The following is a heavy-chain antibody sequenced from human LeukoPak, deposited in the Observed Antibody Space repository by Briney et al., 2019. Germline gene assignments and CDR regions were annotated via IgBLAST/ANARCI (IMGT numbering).Heavy chain of an antibody. Sequence: PSETLSLTCTVSGGSISSGGYYWSWIRQHPGKGLEWIGYIYYSGSTYYNPSLKSRVTISVDTSKNQFSLKLSSVTAADTAVYYCASRPMYYYDSSGYPALFAFDIWGQGTMVTVSS. CDR2: IYYSGST. CDR1: GGSISSGGYY. CDR3: ASRPMYYYDSSGYPALFAFDI. V-gene: IGHV4-31*03. D-gene: IGHD3-22*01. J-gene: IGHJ3*02.